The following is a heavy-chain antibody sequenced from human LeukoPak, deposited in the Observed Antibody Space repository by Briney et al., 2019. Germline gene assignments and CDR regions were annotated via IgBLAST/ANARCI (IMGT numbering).Heavy chain of an antibody. CDR1: KFTFSTYG. D-gene: IGHD5-18*01. V-gene: IGHV3-21*01. Sequence: GGSLRLSCAAFKFTFSTYGMHWVRQAPGKGLEWVSSISSHSSYIYYADSVKGRFTISRDNAKNSLYLQMNSLRAEDTAVYYCARDRSRGLLDAFDIWGQGTMVTVSS. CDR3: ARDRSRGLLDAFDI. CDR2: ISSHSSYI. J-gene: IGHJ3*02.